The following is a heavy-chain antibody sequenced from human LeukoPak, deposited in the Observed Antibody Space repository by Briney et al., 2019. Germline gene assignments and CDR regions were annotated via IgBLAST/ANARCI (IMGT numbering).Heavy chain of an antibody. D-gene: IGHD6-19*01. CDR3: ARGAYSSGPQGDY. Sequence: GASVTVSFTASAYTFTVYYLHWVRQAPGQGLEWMGWINPNTGGTNYAQKFQDRVTMTRDTSISTAYMELSRLRSDDTAVYYCARGAYSSGPQGDYWGQGTLVIVSS. V-gene: IGHV1-2*02. CDR1: AYTFTVYY. CDR2: INPNTGGT. J-gene: IGHJ4*02.